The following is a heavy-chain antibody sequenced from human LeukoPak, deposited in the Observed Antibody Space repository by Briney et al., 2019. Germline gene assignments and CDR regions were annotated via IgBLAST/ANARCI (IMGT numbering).Heavy chain of an antibody. CDR3: ARRGPIRWPKGAYFDY. CDR1: GGSISSSRYY. CDR2: IYYSGST. Sequence: SETLSLTCTVSGGSISSSRYYWGWIRQPPGKGLEWIGSIYYSGSTYYNPSLKSRVTISVDTSKNQFSLKLSSVTAADTAVYYCARRGPIRWPKGAYFDYWGQGTLVTVSS. V-gene: IGHV4-39*01. J-gene: IGHJ4*02. D-gene: IGHD4-23*01.